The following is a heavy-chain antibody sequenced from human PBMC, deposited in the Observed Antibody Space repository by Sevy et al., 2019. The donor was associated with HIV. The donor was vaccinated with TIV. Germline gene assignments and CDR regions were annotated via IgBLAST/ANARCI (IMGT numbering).Heavy chain of an antibody. CDR3: AGGYYDRSGYLDAFDI. J-gene: IGHJ3*02. CDR1: GFTFSDYY. V-gene: IGHV3-11*01. Sequence: GGSLRLSCAASGFTFSDYYMSWIRQAPGKGLEWVSYISSSGSTINYADSVKGRFTISRDNAKKSLSLQMNSLRAEDMAVYYCAGGYYDRSGYLDAFDIWGQGTMVTVSS. D-gene: IGHD3-22*01. CDR2: ISSSGSTI.